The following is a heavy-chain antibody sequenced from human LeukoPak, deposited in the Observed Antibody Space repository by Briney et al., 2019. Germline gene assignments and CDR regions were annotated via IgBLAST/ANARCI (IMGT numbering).Heavy chain of an antibody. CDR1: GGSISSDGYC. V-gene: IGHV4-30-2*01. D-gene: IGHD1-26*01. CDR2: IYHSGSS. CDR3: ARDYGGGGSYFDY. J-gene: IGHJ4*02. Sequence: SQTLSLTCAVSGGSISSDGYCWSWIRQPLGKGLGWIGYIYHSGSSYYNPSLRSRVTISVDRSRNQFSLKLNSVTAADTAVYYCARDYGGGGSYFDYWGQGILVTVSS.